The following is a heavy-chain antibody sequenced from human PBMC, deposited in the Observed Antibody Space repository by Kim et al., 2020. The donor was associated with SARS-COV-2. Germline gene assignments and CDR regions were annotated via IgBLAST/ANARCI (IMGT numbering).Heavy chain of an antibody. J-gene: IGHJ4*02. CDR3: SRLGRSGTPGDY. D-gene: IGHD1-1*01. CDR1: DDSIRNTNSY. V-gene: IGHV4-39*01. Sequence: SETLSLTCSVSDDSIRNTNSYWGWTRQPPGKGLEWIGSIYYSGSTYYNPSLKSRVIISVDMSKNQFSLKLTSVIAADTAVYFCSRLGRSGTPGDYWGQGTLVTVSS. CDR2: IYYSGST.